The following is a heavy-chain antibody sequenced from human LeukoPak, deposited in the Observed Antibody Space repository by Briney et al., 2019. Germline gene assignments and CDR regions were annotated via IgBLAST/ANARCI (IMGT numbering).Heavy chain of an antibody. Sequence: SETLSLTCAVYGGSLSGYYWSWIRQPPGKGLEWIGEINHSGSTNYNPSLKSRVTISVDTSKNQFSLKLSSVTAADTAVYYCARRSGRRFDYWGQGTLVTVSS. J-gene: IGHJ4*02. CDR1: GGSLSGYY. D-gene: IGHD2-15*01. V-gene: IGHV4-34*01. CDR3: ARRSGRRFDY. CDR2: INHSGST.